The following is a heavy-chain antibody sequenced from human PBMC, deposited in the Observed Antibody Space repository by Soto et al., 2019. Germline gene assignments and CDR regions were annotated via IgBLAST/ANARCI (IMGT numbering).Heavy chain of an antibody. V-gene: IGHV3-33*01. D-gene: IGHD3-9*01. CDR3: ARDPVLRYFDWPRYWYFDL. CDR2: IWYDGSNK. CDR1: GFTFSSYG. J-gene: IGHJ2*01. Sequence: QVQLVESGGGVVQPGRSLRLSCAASGFTFSSYGMHWVRQAPGKGLEWVAVIWYDGSNKYYADSVKGRFTISRDNSKNTLYLQMNSLRDEDTAVYYCARDPVLRYFDWPRYWYFDLWGRGTLVTVSS.